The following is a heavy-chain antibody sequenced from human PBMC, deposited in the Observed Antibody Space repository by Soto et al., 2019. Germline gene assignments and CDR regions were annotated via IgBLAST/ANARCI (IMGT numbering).Heavy chain of an antibody. CDR1: GYTFTSYD. D-gene: IGHD3-9*01. J-gene: IGHJ5*02. CDR3: ARGGGYYDILTGYFRWFDP. Sequence: QVQLVQSGAEVKKPGASVKVSCKASGYTFTSYDINWVRQATGQGLEWMGWMNPNSGNTGYAQKFQGRVTMTRNTSISTAYMELSSLRSEDTAVYYCARGGGYYDILTGYFRWFDPWGQGTLVTVSS. V-gene: IGHV1-8*01. CDR2: MNPNSGNT.